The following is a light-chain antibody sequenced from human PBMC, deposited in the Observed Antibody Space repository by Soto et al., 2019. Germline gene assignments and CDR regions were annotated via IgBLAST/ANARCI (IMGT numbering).Light chain of an antibody. CDR1: SSDVGAYNY. CDR3: SSYAGSNWV. J-gene: IGLJ3*02. V-gene: IGLV2-8*01. CDR2: EVS. Sequence: QSALTQPPSASGSPGQSVTMSCSGTSSDVGAYNYVSWYQQHPGKAPKRIIFEVSKRPSGVPDRFSGSKSGNTASLTVSGLQAEDEADYFCSSYAGSNWVFGGGTKVTVL.